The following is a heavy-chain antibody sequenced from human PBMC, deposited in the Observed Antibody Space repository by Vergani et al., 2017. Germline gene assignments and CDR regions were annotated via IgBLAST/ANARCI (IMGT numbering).Heavy chain of an antibody. Sequence: QLQLQESGPGLVKPSETLSLICTVSGGSINPSSSFWGWIRQSPGKGLEWIGHIHTGVSTDLNPSFKSRVSISVDTSKSQFSLKLNSVTVADTAVYYCARSRPYCTSGSCPAIWGQGTLVTVSS. CDR1: GGSINPSSSF. CDR2: IHTGVST. CDR3: ARSRPYCTSGSCPAI. D-gene: IGHD2-15*01. V-gene: IGHV4-39*07. J-gene: IGHJ4*02.